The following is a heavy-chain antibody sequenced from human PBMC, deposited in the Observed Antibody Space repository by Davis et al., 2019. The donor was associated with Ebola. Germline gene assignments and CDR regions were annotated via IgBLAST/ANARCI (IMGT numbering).Heavy chain of an antibody. D-gene: IGHD2/OR15-2a*01. CDR1: GFTFSNYG. CDR2: IRHDESKI. Sequence: PGGSLRLSCAASGFTFSNYGVHWVRQAPGKGLEWVAFIRHDESKIYYGDSVKGRFTISRDNFKNTLDLQMNSLRVEDTAVYYCAKAVNIGGHPHYYYYMDVWGKGTTVTVSS. V-gene: IGHV3-30*02. CDR3: AKAVNIGGHPHYYYYMDV. J-gene: IGHJ6*03.